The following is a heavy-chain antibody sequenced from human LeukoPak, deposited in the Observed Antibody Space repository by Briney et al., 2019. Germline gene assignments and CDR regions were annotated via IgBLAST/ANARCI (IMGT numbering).Heavy chain of an antibody. D-gene: IGHD6-19*01. CDR2: ISGSGGST. V-gene: IGHV3-23*01. Sequence: PGGSLRLSCAASGFTFSSYGMHWVRQAPEKGLEWVSTISGSGGSTYYADSVKGRFTISRDNSKNTLYLQMISLRAEDTAVYYCAFRIAVAGFDYWGQGTLVTVSS. CDR3: AFRIAVAGFDY. J-gene: IGHJ4*02. CDR1: GFTFSSYG.